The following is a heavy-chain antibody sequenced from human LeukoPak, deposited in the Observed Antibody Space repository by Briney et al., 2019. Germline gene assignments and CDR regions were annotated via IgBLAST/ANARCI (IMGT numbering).Heavy chain of an antibody. Sequence: PGGSLRLSCAASGFTFSSYAMSWVRQAPGKGLEWVSAISGSGGSTYYADSVKGRFTISRDNSKNTLYLQMNSLRAEDTAVYYCAKDGEYCSSTSRYWDYWGQGTLVTVSS. J-gene: IGHJ4*02. V-gene: IGHV3-23*01. D-gene: IGHD2-2*01. CDR1: GFTFSSYA. CDR3: AKDGEYCSSTSRYWDY. CDR2: ISGSGGST.